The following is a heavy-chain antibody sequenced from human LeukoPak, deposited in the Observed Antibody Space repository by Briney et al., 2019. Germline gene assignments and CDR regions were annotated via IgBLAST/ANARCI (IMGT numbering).Heavy chain of an antibody. J-gene: IGHJ5*02. Sequence: SETLSLTCTVSGGSIGHFHWSWIRQPPGKGLEWIGSVYYSGRTNYNPSPKSRVTISVDTSKNQFSLKGNYVTAADTAVYYCARDDMAVADAGYRWFDPWGQGILGTVSS. V-gene: IGHV4-59*12. CDR3: ARDDMAVADAGYRWFDP. CDR1: GGSIGHFH. CDR2: VYYSGRT. D-gene: IGHD6-19*01.